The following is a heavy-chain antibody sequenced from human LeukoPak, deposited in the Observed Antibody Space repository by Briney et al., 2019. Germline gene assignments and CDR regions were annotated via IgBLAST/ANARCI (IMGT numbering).Heavy chain of an antibody. CDR1: GFTSGFIFNNAW. CDR2: IKSKIAGGAT. CDR3: SKTGGDGH. V-gene: IGHV3-15*01. Sequence: AGGSLRLSCTGSGFTSGFIFNNAWMSWVRQAPGKGLEWVGRIKSKIAGGATDYAAPVKGRFIISRDDSKNTMYLQMNSLKIDDTAVYYCSKTGGDGHWGQGTLVTVSS. D-gene: IGHD2-21*02. J-gene: IGHJ4*02.